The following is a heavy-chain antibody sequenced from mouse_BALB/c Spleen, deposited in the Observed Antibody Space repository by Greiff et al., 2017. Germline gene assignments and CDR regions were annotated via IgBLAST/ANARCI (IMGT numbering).Heavy chain of an antibody. V-gene: IGHV8-11*01. D-gene: IGHD2-1*01. J-gene: IGHJ2*01. CDR3: ARKTGYGNSFDY. Sequence: QVTLKVSGPGILQPSQTLSLTCSFSGFSLSTYGIGVGWIRQPSGKGLEWLAHIWWNDNKYYNTALKSRLTISKDTSNNQVFLKIASVDTADTATYYCARKTGYGNSFDYWGQGTTLTVSS. CDR2: IWWNDNK. CDR1: GFSLSTYGIG.